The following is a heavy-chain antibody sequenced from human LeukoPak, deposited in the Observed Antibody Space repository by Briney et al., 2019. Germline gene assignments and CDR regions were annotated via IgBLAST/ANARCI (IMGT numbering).Heavy chain of an antibody. V-gene: IGHV3-7*01. CDR1: GFTFTKYW. J-gene: IGHJ4*02. Sequence: GGSLRLSCAASGFTFTKYWMTWVRQDPGKGLEWVANINQDGSERFYVDSVKGRFTISRDNAKNSLYLQMNSLRAEDTAVYYCARDLNYFDYWGQGTLVTVSS. CDR2: INQDGSER. CDR3: ARDLNYFDY.